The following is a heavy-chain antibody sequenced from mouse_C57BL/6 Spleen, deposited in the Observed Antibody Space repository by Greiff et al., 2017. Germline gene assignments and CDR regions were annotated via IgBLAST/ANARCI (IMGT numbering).Heavy chain of an antibody. Sequence: EVKLMESGPELVKPGASVKIPCKASGYTFTDYNMDWVKQSHGKSLEWIGDINPNNGGTIYNQKFKGKATLTVDKSSSTAYMELRSLTSEDTAVYYCARPGKDYYAMDYWGQGTSVTVSS. V-gene: IGHV1-18*01. CDR3: ARPGKDYYAMDY. J-gene: IGHJ4*01. CDR2: INPNNGGT. CDR1: GYTFTDYN.